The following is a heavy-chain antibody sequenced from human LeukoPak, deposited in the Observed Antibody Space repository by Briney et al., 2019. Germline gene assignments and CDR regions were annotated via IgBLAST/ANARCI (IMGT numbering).Heavy chain of an antibody. V-gene: IGHV3-23*01. Sequence: GGSLILSCAASGFTFSIYTMTWVRQAPGKGLEWVSIINYNGDNKYYADSVQGRFTISRDNSKNTVYLQMNSLRAEDTAIYYCAKDGHCPGALCPTQIAVAGYNDNWGQGTLVTVSS. CDR3: AKDGHCPGALCPTQIAVAGYNDN. CDR2: INYNGDNK. J-gene: IGHJ4*02. CDR1: GFTFSIYT. D-gene: IGHD6-19*01.